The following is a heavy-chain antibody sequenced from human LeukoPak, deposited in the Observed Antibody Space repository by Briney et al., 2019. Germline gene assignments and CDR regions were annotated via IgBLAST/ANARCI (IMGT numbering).Heavy chain of an antibody. V-gene: IGHV3-7*01. Sequence: GGSLRLSCAASGFTFSSHSMSWVRQAPGKGLEWVANVKEDGCEENYVDSVKGRFTISRDNAVKSLYLQMNGLRAEDTAVYFCARLLHYERSVYRPVDCWGQGTLVAVSS. CDR1: GFTFSSHS. CDR2: VKEDGCEE. CDR3: ARLLHYERSVYRPVDC. D-gene: IGHD5/OR15-5a*01. J-gene: IGHJ4*02.